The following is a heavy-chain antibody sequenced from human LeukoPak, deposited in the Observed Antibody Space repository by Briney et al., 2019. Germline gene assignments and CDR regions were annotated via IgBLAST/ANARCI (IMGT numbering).Heavy chain of an antibody. V-gene: IGHV3-72*01. CDR3: AREQDIAVAGTGGRGFDY. D-gene: IGHD6-19*01. Sequence: PGGNLRLSCAASGFTFSDHYMDWVRPAPGKGLEWIGSIRNKPNNYTTKYAASVKGRFTISRGDSKNSLYLQMNSLKTEDTAVYYCAREQDIAVAGTGGRGFDYWGQGTLVTVSS. CDR2: IRNKPNNYTT. CDR1: GFTFSDHY. J-gene: IGHJ4*02.